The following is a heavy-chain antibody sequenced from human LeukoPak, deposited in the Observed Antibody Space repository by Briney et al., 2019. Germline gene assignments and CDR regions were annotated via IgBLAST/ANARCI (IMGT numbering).Heavy chain of an antibody. CDR3: ARGRTTGYGDYVSY. J-gene: IGHJ4*02. CDR2: VKSNTDGEAT. CDR1: RFTISNAW. V-gene: IGHV3-15*01. D-gene: IGHD4-17*01. Sequence: GGSLRLSCAASRFTISNAWMSWVRQAPGKGLEWVGRVKSNTDGEATDYAAPVKGRFTLSRDDSKNTLYLQMNSLKTDDTAVYYCARGRTTGYGDYVSYWGQGTLVTVSS.